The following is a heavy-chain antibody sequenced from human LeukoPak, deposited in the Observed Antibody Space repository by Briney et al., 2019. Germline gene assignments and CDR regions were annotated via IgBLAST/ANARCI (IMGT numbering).Heavy chain of an antibody. CDR2: ISGCSIYI. CDR3: ARDPPYSDSSGYYYDY. Sequence: PGGSLRLSCAASGFTFSTYSMNWVRQAPGKGLEWVSSISGCSIYIYYADSVKGRFTISRDNAKNSLYLQMNSLRAEDTAVYYCARDPPYSDSSGYYYDYWGQGTLVTVSS. D-gene: IGHD3-22*01. CDR1: GFTFSTYS. V-gene: IGHV3-21*01. J-gene: IGHJ4*02.